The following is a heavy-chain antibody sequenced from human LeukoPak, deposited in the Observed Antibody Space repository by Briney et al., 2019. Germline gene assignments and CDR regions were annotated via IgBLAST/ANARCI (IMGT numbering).Heavy chain of an antibody. CDR1: GGSFSGYY. D-gene: IGHD3-10*01. J-gene: IGHJ5*02. CDR2: INHSGST. Sequence: SETLSLTCSVYGGSFSGYYWTWIRQPPGKGLEWIGEINHSGSTYYNPSLKSRVTISVDTSKNQFSLKLSSATAADTAVYYCARGEPGITMVRNQPWGQGTLVTVSS. V-gene: IGHV4-34*01. CDR3: ARGEPGITMVRNQP.